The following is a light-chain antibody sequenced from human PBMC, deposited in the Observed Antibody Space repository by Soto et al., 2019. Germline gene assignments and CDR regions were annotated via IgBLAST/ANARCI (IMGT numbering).Light chain of an antibody. Sequence: EIVLTQSPATLSLSPGERATLSCRASQSVSSYLAWYQQKPGQAPRLLIYDASNRATGIPARFSGGGSGTDVTLTMRSIEPADFGVYYCQQRSNWLYTFGQGTKLEIK. CDR1: QSVSSY. CDR3: QQRSNWLYT. CDR2: DAS. J-gene: IGKJ2*01. V-gene: IGKV3-11*01.